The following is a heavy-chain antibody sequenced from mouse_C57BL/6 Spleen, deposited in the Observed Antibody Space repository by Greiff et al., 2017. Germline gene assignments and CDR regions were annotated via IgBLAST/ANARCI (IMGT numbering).Heavy chain of an antibody. Sequence: VQLQQPGAELVKPGASVKLSCKASGYTFTSYWMHWVKQRPGQGLEWIGMIHPNSGSTNYNEKFKSKATLTVDKSSSTAYMQLSSLTSEDSAVYYCASNYYGSPIFAYWGQGTLVTVSA. J-gene: IGHJ3*01. CDR2: IHPNSGST. V-gene: IGHV1-64*01. CDR1: GYTFTSYW. D-gene: IGHD1-1*01. CDR3: ASNYYGSPIFAY.